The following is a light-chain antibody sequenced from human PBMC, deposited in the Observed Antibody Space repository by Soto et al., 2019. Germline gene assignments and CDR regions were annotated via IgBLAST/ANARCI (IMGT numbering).Light chain of an antibody. J-gene: IGKJ5*01. V-gene: IGKV3-11*01. CDR3: QQRGNWPPIT. CDR1: QSVSTS. CDR2: DAS. Sequence: EILMTQSPATLSVSPGESATLSCRASQSVSTSLAWYQQKPGQAPRLLIYDASNRATGIPARFSGSGSGTDFTLTISSLEPEDFAVYYCQQRGNWPPITFGQGTRLEI.